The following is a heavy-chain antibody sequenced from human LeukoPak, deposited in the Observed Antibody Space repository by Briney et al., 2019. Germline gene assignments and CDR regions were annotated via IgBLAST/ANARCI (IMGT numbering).Heavy chain of an antibody. CDR2: ISAYNGNT. J-gene: IGHJ5*02. D-gene: IGHD3-10*01. V-gene: IGHV1-18*01. CDR1: GYTFTSYG. CDR3: ARDATYGVGKFDP. Sequence: ASVKVSCEASGYTFTSYGVSWMRQGPGQGLEWVGWISAYNGNTNYAQKLQGRVTMTTDTSTSTAYMELRSLRSDDTAVYYCARDATYGVGKFDPWGQGTLVTVSS.